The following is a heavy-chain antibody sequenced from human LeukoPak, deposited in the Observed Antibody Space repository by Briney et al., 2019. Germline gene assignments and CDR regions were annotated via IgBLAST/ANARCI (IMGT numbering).Heavy chain of an antibody. J-gene: IGHJ4*02. D-gene: IGHD6-13*01. V-gene: IGHV3-21*01. CDR1: GFSFISYS. Sequence: GGSLRLSCAASGFSFISYSMNWVRQAPGKGLEWVSSISSSSDYIYHADSVKGRFTISRDNAKNSLYLQMNSLRAEDTAVYYCARFIAAPYYFDYRGRGTLVTVSS. CDR2: ISSSSDYI. CDR3: ARFIAAPYYFDY.